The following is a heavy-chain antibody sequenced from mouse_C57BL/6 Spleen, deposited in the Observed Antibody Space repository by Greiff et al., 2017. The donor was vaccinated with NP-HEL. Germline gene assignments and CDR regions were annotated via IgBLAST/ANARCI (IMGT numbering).Heavy chain of an antibody. V-gene: IGHV1-52*01. CDR3: ASHWDSYWYFDV. Sequence: QVQLQQSGAELVRPGSSVKLSCKASGYTFTSYWMHWVKQRPIQGLEWIGNIDPSDSETHYNQKFKDKATLTVDKSSSTAYMQLSSLTSEDSAVYDCASHWDSYWYFDVWGTGTTVTVSS. D-gene: IGHD4-1*01. CDR2: IDPSDSET. CDR1: GYTFTSYW. J-gene: IGHJ1*03.